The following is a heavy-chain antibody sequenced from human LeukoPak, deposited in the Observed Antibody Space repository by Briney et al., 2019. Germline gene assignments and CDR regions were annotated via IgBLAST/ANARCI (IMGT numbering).Heavy chain of an antibody. Sequence: SVKVSCKASGGTFSSYAISWVRQAPGQGLEWMGGIIPIFGTANYAQKFQGRVTITADESTSTAYMELSSLRSEDTAVYYCARLPEDSSGYYYEYFQHWGQGTLVTVSS. J-gene: IGHJ1*01. D-gene: IGHD3-22*01. CDR2: IIPIFGTA. CDR1: GGTFSSYA. CDR3: ARLPEDSSGYYYEYFQH. V-gene: IGHV1-69*13.